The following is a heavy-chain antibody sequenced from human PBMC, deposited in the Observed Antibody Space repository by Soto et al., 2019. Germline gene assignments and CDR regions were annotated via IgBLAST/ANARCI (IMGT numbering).Heavy chain of an antibody. CDR2: IKQDGTEK. V-gene: IGHV3-7*01. CDR3: TTSPHRDSERVFV. D-gene: IGHD1-26*01. CDR1: GFTFSTYW. Sequence: EVQLVESGGGLVQPGGSLRLSCAASGFTFSTYWMSWVRRTPGKGLEWVANIKQDGTEKYYVDSVRGRLTVSRDNATSSLYLQMNSLRVEDTAVYYCTTSPHRDSERVFVWGQGTTVTVSS. J-gene: IGHJ6*02.